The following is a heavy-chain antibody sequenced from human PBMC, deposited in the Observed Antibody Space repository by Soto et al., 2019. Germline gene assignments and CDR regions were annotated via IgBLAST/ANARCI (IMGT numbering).Heavy chain of an antibody. CDR1: GYTFINFY. CDR2: INSNAGNT. CDR3: ARLPTVTPPYYFDY. J-gene: IGHJ4*02. V-gene: IGHV1-46*01. Sequence: ASVKVSCKASGYTFINFYVHWVRQAPGQGLEWMGVINSNAGNTAYAQNFQGRVTMTRDTSTSTLYMELSSLRSEDTAVYYCARLPTVTPPYYFDYWGQGTLVTVSS. D-gene: IGHD4-17*01.